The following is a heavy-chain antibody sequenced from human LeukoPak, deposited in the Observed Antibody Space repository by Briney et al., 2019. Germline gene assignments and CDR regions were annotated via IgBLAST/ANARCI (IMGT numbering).Heavy chain of an antibody. J-gene: IGHJ6*03. CDR1: GRTFSSYA. D-gene: IGHD5-12*01. CDR3: ARRGYSGYGGYYYYYMDV. CDR2: IIPIFGTA. V-gene: IGHV1-69*06. Sequence: SVKVSCKASGRTFSSYAISWVRQAPGQGLEWMGGIIPIFGTANYAQKFQGRVTITADKSTSTAYMELSSLRSEDTAVYYCARRGYSGYGGYYYYYMDVWGKGTTVTVSS.